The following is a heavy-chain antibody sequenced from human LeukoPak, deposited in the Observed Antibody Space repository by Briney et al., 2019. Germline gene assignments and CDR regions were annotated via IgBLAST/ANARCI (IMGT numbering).Heavy chain of an antibody. Sequence: PGGSLRLSCAASGFTFSSYAMSWVRQAPGKGLEWVSAISGSGGSTYYADSVKGRFTISRDNSKNTLYLQMNSLRAEDTAVYYCANSNYDFWSGQDWFDPWGQGTLVTVSS. D-gene: IGHD3-3*01. J-gene: IGHJ5*02. CDR1: GFTFSSYA. V-gene: IGHV3-23*01. CDR3: ANSNYDFWSGQDWFDP. CDR2: ISGSGGST.